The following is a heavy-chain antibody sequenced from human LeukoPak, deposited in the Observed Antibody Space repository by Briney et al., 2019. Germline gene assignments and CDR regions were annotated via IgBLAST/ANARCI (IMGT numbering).Heavy chain of an antibody. D-gene: IGHD4-17*01. CDR1: GYTFTSYD. Sequence: ASVKVSCKASGYTFTSYDINWVRQATGQGLEWMGWVNPNSGNTGYAQKFQGRVTITRNTSISTAYMELSSLRSEDTAVYYCARGTKLPYPTVTTHYYFDYWGQETLVTVSS. CDR3: ARGTKLPYPTVTTHYYFDY. CDR2: VNPNSGNT. V-gene: IGHV1-8*03. J-gene: IGHJ4*02.